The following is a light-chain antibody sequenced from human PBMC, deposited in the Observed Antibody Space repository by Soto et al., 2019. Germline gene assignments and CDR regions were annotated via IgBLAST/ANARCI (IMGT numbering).Light chain of an antibody. CDR2: DDS. CDR1: NIGSKS. V-gene: IGLV3-21*02. Sequence: SYELTQPPSVSVAQGQTARITCGGNNIGSKSVHWYQQKPGQAPVLVVYDDSDRPSGIPERFSGSNSGNTATLTISRVEDGDESDYYCQVWDSSSDLPVFGGGTKLTVL. CDR3: QVWDSSSDLPV. J-gene: IGLJ2*01.